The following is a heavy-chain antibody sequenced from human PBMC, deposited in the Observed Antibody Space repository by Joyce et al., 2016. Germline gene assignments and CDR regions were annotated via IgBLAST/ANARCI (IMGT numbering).Heavy chain of an antibody. V-gene: IGHV1-69*14. CDR3: ASGVAGYCSSSTCPRPLDV. J-gene: IGHJ3*01. CDR1: GGSFGAQT. Sequence: QVHLVQSGAEVKMPGSSVKVSCTASGGSFGAQTFTWVRQTPGQGLEWMGGIIPFCVTPHYAKKFQGTVSIPADTGTSTVFMEGRSLTSDDTAMYYCASGVAGYCSSSTCPRPLDVWGQGTMVIVS. D-gene: IGHD2-2*01. CDR2: IIPFCVTP.